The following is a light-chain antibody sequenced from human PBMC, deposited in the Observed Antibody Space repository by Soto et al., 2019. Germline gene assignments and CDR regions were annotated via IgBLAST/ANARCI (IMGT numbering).Light chain of an antibody. Sequence: DIMMTQSPLSLPVTPGEPSSISCRSSQSLLHLNGNNYLDWYLQKPGQSPQLLIYLGSNRASGVPDRFSGSGSGTDFTLKISRVEAEDVGIYYCMQALQNPVTFGQGTRLEIK. V-gene: IGKV2-28*01. CDR1: QSLLHLNGNNY. CDR2: LGS. CDR3: MQALQNPVT. J-gene: IGKJ5*01.